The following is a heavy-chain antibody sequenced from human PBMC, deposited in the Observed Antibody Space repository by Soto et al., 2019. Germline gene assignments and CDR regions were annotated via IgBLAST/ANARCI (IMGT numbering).Heavy chain of an antibody. J-gene: IGHJ4*02. CDR1: GFTFSSYG. CDR3: AKEGTTVTYYFDY. CDR2: TSYDGSNK. D-gene: IGHD4-17*01. Sequence: QVQLVESGGGVVQPGRSLRLSCAASGFTFSSYGMHWVRQAPGKGLEWVAVTSYDGSNKYYADSVKGRFTISRDNSKNTLYLQMNSLRAEDTAVYYCAKEGTTVTYYFDYWGQGTLVTVSS. V-gene: IGHV3-30*18.